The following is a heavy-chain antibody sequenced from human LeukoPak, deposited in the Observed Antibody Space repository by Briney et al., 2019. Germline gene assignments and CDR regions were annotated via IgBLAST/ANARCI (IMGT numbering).Heavy chain of an antibody. CDR2: IKEDGSKK. CDR3: AKSGYTSGWLGSN. J-gene: IGHJ4*02. Sequence: GGSLRLSCAASGFTFSDYWMNWVRQAPGKGLEWVASIKEDGSKKYYVDSVKGRFTISRDNPKKSLYLQMNSLRAEDTAVYYCAKSGYTSGWLGSNWGQGTQVTVSS. D-gene: IGHD6-19*01. V-gene: IGHV3-7*01. CDR1: GFTFSDYW.